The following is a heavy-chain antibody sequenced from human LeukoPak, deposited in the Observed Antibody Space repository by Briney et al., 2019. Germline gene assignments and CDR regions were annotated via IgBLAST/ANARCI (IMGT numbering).Heavy chain of an antibody. CDR1: GFTFDDYA. Sequence: GGSLRLSCAASGFTFDDYAMHWVRQAPGKGLEWVSGISWNSGSIGYADSVKGRFTISRDNAKNSLYLQMNSLRAEDTALYYCAKAIYEYSSSSGFDYWGQGTLVTVFS. CDR2: ISWNSGSI. CDR3: AKAIYEYSSSSGFDY. J-gene: IGHJ4*02. V-gene: IGHV3-9*01. D-gene: IGHD6-6*01.